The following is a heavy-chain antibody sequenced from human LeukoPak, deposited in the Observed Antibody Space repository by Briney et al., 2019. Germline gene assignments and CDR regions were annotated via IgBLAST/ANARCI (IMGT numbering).Heavy chain of an antibody. J-gene: IGHJ5*02. CDR1: GASINDFY. Sequence: SETLSLTCAVSGASINDFYWTWIRQPPGKGLEWIGYVYYGGSTNYNPSLKSRVTISVDTSKNQFSLKLSSVTAADTAVYYCARDLNYYGSGRLNNWFDPWGQGTLVTVSS. V-gene: IGHV4-59*12. D-gene: IGHD3-10*01. CDR2: VYYGGST. CDR3: ARDLNYYGSGRLNNWFDP.